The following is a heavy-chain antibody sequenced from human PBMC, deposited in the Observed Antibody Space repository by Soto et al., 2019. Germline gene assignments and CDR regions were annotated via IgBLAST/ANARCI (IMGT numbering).Heavy chain of an antibody. Sequence: EVQRVESGGGLVQPGGSLKLSCAASGFTFSGSAMHWVRQASGKGLEWDGRSRSKDNSYATAYAASVKDRFTISRDDSRYTAYLQMNSLTTEDKAVYYCTRQSPPITLVRGVKNYYYGMHVWGQGTTVTVSS. CDR3: TRQSPPITLVRGVKNYYYGMHV. J-gene: IGHJ6*02. V-gene: IGHV3-73*02. CDR1: GFTFSGSA. D-gene: IGHD3-10*01. CDR2: SRSKDNSYAT.